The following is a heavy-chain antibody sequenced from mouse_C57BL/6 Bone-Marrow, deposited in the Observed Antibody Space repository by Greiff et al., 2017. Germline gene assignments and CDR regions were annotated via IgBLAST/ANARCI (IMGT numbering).Heavy chain of an antibody. CDR3: ARQEGITTVVELD. CDR1: GYTFTSYG. CDR2: IYPRSGNT. V-gene: IGHV1-81*01. Sequence: QVQLQPSGAELARPGASVKLSCKASGYTFTSYGISWVKQRTGQGLEWIGEIYPRSGNTYYNEKFKGKATLTADKSSSTAYMELRSRTSEDSAVYFCARQEGITTVVELDWGQGTTLTVSS. J-gene: IGHJ2*01. D-gene: IGHD1-1*01.